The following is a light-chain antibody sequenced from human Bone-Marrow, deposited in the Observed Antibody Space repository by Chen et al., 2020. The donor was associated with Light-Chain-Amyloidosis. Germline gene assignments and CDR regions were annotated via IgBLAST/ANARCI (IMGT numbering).Light chain of an antibody. J-gene: IGKJ2*01. CDR3: QQYGSSSYT. CDR2: GAS. CDR1: QSVSSSY. Sequence: EIVLTQSPGTLSLSPGERATLSCRASQSVSSSYLVWYQQKPGQAPRLLIYGASTRPTGIPDRFSGSGSGTDFTLTISRLEPEDFAVYYCQQYGSSSYTFGQGTKLEIK. V-gene: IGKV3-20*01.